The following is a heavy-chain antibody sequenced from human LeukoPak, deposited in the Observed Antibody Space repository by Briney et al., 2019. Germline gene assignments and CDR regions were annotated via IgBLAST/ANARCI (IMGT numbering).Heavy chain of an antibody. J-gene: IGHJ5*02. CDR1: GGSISSYY. CDR3: ARVFGDTAMVDTNNWFDP. CDR2: IYYSGST. D-gene: IGHD5-18*01. V-gene: IGHV4-59*12. Sequence: PSETLSLTCTVSGGSISSYYWSWIRQPPGKGLEWIGYIYYSGSTYYNPSLKSRVTISVDTSKNQFSLKLSSVTAADTAVYYCARVFGDTAMVDTNNWFDPWGQGTLVTVSS.